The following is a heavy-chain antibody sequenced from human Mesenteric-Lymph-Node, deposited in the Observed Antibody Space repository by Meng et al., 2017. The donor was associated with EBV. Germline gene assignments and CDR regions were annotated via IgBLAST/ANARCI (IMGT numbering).Heavy chain of an antibody. J-gene: IGHJ4*02. V-gene: IGHV4-4*03. CDR3: ASVFVNTAMVIPYFNS. CDR2: ISHSGST. CDR1: GGPISSSTW. Sequence: VRVRVRCPCRATPPGTLSRPGAVFGGPISSSTWWSWVRQPPGKGLEWIGEISHSGSTNYNPSLKSRVIMSLDKSKNQFSLKLNSATAADTAVYYCASVFVNTAMVIPYFNSWGQGTLVTVSS. D-gene: IGHD5-18*01.